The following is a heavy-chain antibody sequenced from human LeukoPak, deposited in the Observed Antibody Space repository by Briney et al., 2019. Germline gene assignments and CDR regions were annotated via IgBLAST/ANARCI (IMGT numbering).Heavy chain of an antibody. V-gene: IGHV3-23*01. CDR3: ATLGGYSNYPPDY. CDR1: GFSFTTYV. D-gene: IGHD4-11*01. J-gene: IGHJ4*02. CDR2: ISESGGST. Sequence: GGSLRLSCAASGFSFTTYVMSWVRQGPGKGLEWISTISESGGSTYHADSVMGRFTISRDNSKNTLYLHMNSLRAEDTAVYYCATLGGYSNYPPDYWGQGTLVTVSS.